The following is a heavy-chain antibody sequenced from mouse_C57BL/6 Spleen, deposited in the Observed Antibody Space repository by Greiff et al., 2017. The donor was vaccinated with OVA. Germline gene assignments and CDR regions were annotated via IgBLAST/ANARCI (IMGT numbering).Heavy chain of an antibody. CDR2: IYPGDGDT. J-gene: IGHJ3*01. V-gene: IGHV1-82*01. CDR3: ARGFAY. Sequence: QVQLQQSGPELVKPGASVKISCKASGYAFSSSWMNWVKQRPGQGLEWIGRIYPGDGDTNYNGKFKGKATLTADKSSSTAYMQLSRLTSEDSAVYFCARGFAYWGQGTLVTVSA. CDR1: GYAFSSSW.